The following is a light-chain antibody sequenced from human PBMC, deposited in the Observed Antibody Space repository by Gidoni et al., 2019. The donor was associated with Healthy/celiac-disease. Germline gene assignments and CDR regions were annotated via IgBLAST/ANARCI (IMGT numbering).Light chain of an antibody. CDR2: RDS. CDR1: NIGSKN. CDR3: QVWDSSTAVV. J-gene: IGLJ2*01. V-gene: IGLV3-9*01. Sequence: SYELTQPLSVSVALGQTARITCGGNNIGSKNVHWYQQKPGHAPVLVIYRDSNRPSGIPERFSGSNSGNTATLTISRAQAGDEADYYCQVWDSSTAVVFGGGTKLTVL.